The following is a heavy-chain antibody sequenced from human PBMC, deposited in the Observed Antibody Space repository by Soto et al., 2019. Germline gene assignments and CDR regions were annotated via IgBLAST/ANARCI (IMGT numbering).Heavy chain of an antibody. Sequence: SETLSLTCIVSGGSVISSNWWSWVRQPPGKGLEWIGEIYHSGSTTYNPSLKSRATISVDKSENQFSLRLKSVTAADTAVYYCASVGSDYDNSGYYLPWGPGTLVTVSS. D-gene: IGHD3-22*01. CDR2: IYHSGST. V-gene: IGHV4-4*02. CDR1: GGSVISSNW. CDR3: ASVGSDYDNSGYYLP. J-gene: IGHJ5*02.